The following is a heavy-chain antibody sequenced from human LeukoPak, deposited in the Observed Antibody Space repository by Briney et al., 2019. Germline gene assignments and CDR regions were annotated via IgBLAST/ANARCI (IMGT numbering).Heavy chain of an antibody. CDR1: GYTFTGYY. CDR3: ARVAGSGSIYYYYMDV. J-gene: IGHJ6*03. D-gene: IGHD3-10*01. CDR2: INPNSGGT. V-gene: IGHV1-2*02. Sequence: ASVKVSCKASGYTFTGYYMHWVRQAPGQGLEWMGWINPNSGGTNYAQKFQGRVTMTRDTSISTAYMELSRLRSDDTAVYYCARVAGSGSIYYYYMDVWGKGTTVTISS.